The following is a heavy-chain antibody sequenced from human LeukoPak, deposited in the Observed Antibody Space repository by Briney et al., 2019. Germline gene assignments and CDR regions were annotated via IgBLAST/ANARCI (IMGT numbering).Heavy chain of an antibody. D-gene: IGHD4-11*01. CDR2: IRYDGSKK. Sequence: GGSLRLSCAASGFTFSSYGMHWVRQAPGKGLEWVAFIRYDGSKKYYADSVKGRFTISRDNSKNTLYLQMNSLRAEDTAMYYCARSKYSSNSIDYWGQGTLVTVSS. CDR1: GFTFSSYG. V-gene: IGHV3-30*02. J-gene: IGHJ4*02. CDR3: ARSKYSSNSIDY.